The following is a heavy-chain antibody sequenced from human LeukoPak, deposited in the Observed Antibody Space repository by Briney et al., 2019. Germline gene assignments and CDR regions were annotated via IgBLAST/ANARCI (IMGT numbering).Heavy chain of an antibody. J-gene: IGHJ4*02. CDR1: GLSVSSNY. CDR3: ARGLPLFF. V-gene: IGHV3-66*01. Sequence: HAGGSLRLSCAVSGLSVSSNYMWWVRQAPGKGLEWVSVIFSAGSPNYADSVKGRFTISRDNSQNTLYLQMSSLRAEDTAVYYCARGLPLFFWGQGTLVTVSS. CDR2: IFSAGSP.